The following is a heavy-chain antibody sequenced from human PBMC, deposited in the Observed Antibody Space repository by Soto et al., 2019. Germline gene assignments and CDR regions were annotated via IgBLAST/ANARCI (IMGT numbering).Heavy chain of an antibody. CDR1: GYSFTSYG. CDR3: ARESRYFDWSKTTIDY. CDR2: ISAYNGNT. V-gene: IGHV1-18*01. Sequence: GASVKVSCKASGYSFTSYGISWVRQAPGQGLEWMGWISAYNGNTNYAQKLQGRVTMTTDTSTSTAYMELRSLRSDDTAVYYCARESRYFDWSKTTIDYWGQGTLVTVSS. D-gene: IGHD3-9*01. J-gene: IGHJ4*02.